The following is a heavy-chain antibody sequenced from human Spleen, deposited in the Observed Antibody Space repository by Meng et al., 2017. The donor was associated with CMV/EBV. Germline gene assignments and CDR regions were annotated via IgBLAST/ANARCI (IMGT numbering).Heavy chain of an antibody. CDR1: GFTFSSYW. V-gene: IGHV3-7*04. D-gene: IGHD1-1*01. CDR3: ARVTSRGYRFPFFDI. Sequence: GESLKISCAASGFTFSSYWMSWVRQAPGKGLGWVANIKQDGSEKYYVDSVKGRFTIFRDNAKNSLYLQMNSLRAEDTAVYYCARVTSRGYRFPFFDIWGQGTMVTVSS. J-gene: IGHJ3*02. CDR2: IKQDGSEK.